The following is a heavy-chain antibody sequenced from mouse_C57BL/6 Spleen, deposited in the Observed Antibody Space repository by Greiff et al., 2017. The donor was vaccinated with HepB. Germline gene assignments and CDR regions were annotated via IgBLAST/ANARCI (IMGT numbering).Heavy chain of an antibody. D-gene: IGHD1-1*01. CDR2: IHPNSGST. V-gene: IGHV1-64*01. CDR3: ARETTVVARYFDV. CDR1: GYTFTSYW. J-gene: IGHJ1*03. Sequence: QVQLQQPGAELVKPGASVKLSCKASGYTFTSYWMHWVKQRPGQGLEWIGMIHPNSGSTNYNKKFKSKATLTVDKSSSTAYMQLSSLTSEDSAVYYCARETTVVARYFDVWGTGTTVTVSS.